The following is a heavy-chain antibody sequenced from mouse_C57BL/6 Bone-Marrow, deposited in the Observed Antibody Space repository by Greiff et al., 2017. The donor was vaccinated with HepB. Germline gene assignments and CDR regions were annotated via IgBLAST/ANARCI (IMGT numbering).Heavy chain of an antibody. V-gene: IGHV14-4*01. J-gene: IGHJ1*03. D-gene: IGHD2-5*01. CDR1: GFNIKDDY. Sequence: VQLQQSGAELVRPGASVKLSCTASGFNIKDDYMHWVKQRPEQGLEWIGWIDPENGDTEYASKFQGKATITADTSSNTAYLQLSSLTSEDTAVYYCTTYSSDWYFDVCGTRTTVTVSP. CDR2: IDPENGDT. CDR3: TTYSSDWYFDV.